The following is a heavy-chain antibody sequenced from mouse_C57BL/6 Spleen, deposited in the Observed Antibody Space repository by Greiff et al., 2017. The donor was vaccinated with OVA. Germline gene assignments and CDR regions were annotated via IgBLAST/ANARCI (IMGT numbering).Heavy chain of an antibody. D-gene: IGHD2-1*01. V-gene: IGHV5-12*01. CDR2: ISNGGGST. Sequence: EVQRVESGGGLVQPGGSLKLSCAASGFTFSDYYMYWVRQTPEKRLEWVAYISNGGGSTYYPDTVKGRFTISRDNAKNTLYLQMSRLKSEDTAMYYCARPLYGNSWFAYWGQGTLVTVSA. J-gene: IGHJ3*01. CDR1: GFTFSDYY. CDR3: ARPLYGNSWFAY.